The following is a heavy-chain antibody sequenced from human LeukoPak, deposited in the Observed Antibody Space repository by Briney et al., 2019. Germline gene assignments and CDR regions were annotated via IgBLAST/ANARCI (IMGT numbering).Heavy chain of an antibody. Sequence: SHTLSLTCTVSGGSINSYYWSWIRQPPGKGLEWIGDIYYSGSTNYNPSLKSRVTISVDTSKNQFSLKLSSVTAADTALYYCVRANYFDYWGQGTLVSVS. CDR3: VRANYFDY. CDR2: IYYSGST. J-gene: IGHJ4*02. CDR1: GGSINSYY. V-gene: IGHV4-59*01.